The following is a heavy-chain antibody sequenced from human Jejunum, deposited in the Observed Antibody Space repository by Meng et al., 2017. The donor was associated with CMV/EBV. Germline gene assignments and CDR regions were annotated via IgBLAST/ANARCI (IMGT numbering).Heavy chain of an antibody. CDR3: ARLSKDGWSTFDY. J-gene: IGHJ4*02. CDR2: IYTSGST. CDR1: GGSMISYY. V-gene: IGHV4-4*07. D-gene: IGHD6-19*01. Sequence: ASVAGPRRRSWPRSPSCVFSGGSMISYYWSWIRKPAGTGLEWIGHIYTSGSTNYSPSLKSRVTMSLDTAKNQFSLKVSSVTAADTAVYYCARLSKDGWSTFDYWGQGTLVTVSS.